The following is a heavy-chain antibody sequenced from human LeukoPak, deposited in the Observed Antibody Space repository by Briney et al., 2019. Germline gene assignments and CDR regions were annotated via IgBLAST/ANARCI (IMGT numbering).Heavy chain of an antibody. CDR2: ISYDGSNI. CDR3: VRDDILGIRGYFAY. V-gene: IGHV3-30*04. J-gene: IGHJ4*02. CDR1: GFTFSSYA. Sequence: PGGSLRLSCAASGFTFSSYAMHWVRQAPGKGLEWVAVISYDGSNIYYADSVKGRFTISRDNSKNRLYLQMNSLRAEDTAVYYCVRDDILGIRGYFAYWGQGTLVTVSS. D-gene: IGHD7-27*01.